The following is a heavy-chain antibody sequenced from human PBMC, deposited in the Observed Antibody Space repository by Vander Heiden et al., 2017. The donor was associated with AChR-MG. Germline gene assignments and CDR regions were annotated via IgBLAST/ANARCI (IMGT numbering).Heavy chain of an antibody. CDR3: ARDRRAAAGTQLDY. CDR1: GFTFGSYG. D-gene: IGHD6-13*01. CDR2: IWYDGSNK. V-gene: IGHV3-33*01. Sequence: QVQLVESGGGVVQPGRSLRLSCAASGFTFGSYGMHWVRQAPGKGLEWVAVIWYDGSNKYYADSVKGRFTISRDNSKNTLYLQMNSLRAEDTAVYYCARDRRAAAGTQLDYWGQGTLVTVSP. J-gene: IGHJ4*02.